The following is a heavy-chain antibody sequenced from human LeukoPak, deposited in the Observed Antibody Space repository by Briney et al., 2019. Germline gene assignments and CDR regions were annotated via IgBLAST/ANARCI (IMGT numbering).Heavy chain of an antibody. CDR1: GGSISNYY. CDR3: ARPCSGGSCYGHYWYFDL. Sequence: PSETLSLTCTVSGGSISNYYWSWIRQPPGKGLEWIGYIYYSGSTNYKSSLKSRVTISVDTSKNQFSLKLSSVTAADTAVYYCARPCSGGSCYGHYWYFDLWGRGTLVTVSS. D-gene: IGHD2-15*01. V-gene: IGHV4-59*12. J-gene: IGHJ2*01. CDR2: IYYSGST.